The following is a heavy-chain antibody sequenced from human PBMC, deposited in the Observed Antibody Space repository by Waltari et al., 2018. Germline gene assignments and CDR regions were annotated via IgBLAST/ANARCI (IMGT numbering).Heavy chain of an antibody. CDR1: GFTVSSDS. V-gene: IGHV3-53*01. CDR2: IDSGGST. D-gene: IGHD3-10*01. CDR3: ARDSGYGMDV. Sequence: EVQLVESGGGLIQPGGSLRLSCAASGFTVSSDSMRWVRQAPGKGLEWVSVIDSGGSTYYADSVKGRFTISRDNSKNTLDLQMNSLRAEDTAVYYCARDSGYGMDVWGQGTTVTVSS. J-gene: IGHJ6*02.